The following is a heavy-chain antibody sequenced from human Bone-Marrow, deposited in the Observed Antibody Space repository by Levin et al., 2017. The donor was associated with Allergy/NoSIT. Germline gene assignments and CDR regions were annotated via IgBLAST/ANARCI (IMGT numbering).Heavy chain of an antibody. V-gene: IGHV3-7*01. CDR3: ARDVRAFDI. CDR1: GFTFSSYW. CDR2: IKQDGSEK. Sequence: GESLKISCAASGFTFSSYWMTWVRQAPGKGLEWVANIKQDGSEKFYVDSVKDRFTISRDNAKNSMYLQMNSLRAEDTAVYYCARDVRAFDIWGQGTMVTVSS. J-gene: IGHJ3*02. D-gene: IGHD2-8*01.